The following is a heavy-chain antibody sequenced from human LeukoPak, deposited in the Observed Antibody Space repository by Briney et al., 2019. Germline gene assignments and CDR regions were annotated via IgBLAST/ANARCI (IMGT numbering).Heavy chain of an antibody. CDR3: ARNGDGEYYFEH. J-gene: IGHJ4*02. D-gene: IGHD5-24*01. V-gene: IGHV4-59*01. CDR1: GGTISSYY. CDR2: IYHSGSN. Sequence: SETLSLTCTVCGGTISSYYWSWIRQPPGKGLEGIGYIYHSGSNNYNPFLKSRVTISVDTFKYQFSLKLSSVTAADTALYYCARNGDGEYYFEHWGQGTSVTVSS.